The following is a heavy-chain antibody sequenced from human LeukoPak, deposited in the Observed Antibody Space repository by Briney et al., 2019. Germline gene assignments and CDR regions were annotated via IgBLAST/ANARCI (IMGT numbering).Heavy chain of an antibody. D-gene: IGHD3-22*01. CDR1: GYTFSNYG. V-gene: IGHV1-18*01. CDR3: ARTYDATGYYFPPYDC. J-gene: IGHJ4*02. Sequence: ASVKVSCKASGYTFSNYGITWVRQAPGQGLEWMGWISAYNGNTNFAQKLKGRVTMTTDTSTSTAYLELRSLRSDDTATYYCARTYDATGYYFPPYDCWGQGTLVTVSS. CDR2: ISAYNGNT.